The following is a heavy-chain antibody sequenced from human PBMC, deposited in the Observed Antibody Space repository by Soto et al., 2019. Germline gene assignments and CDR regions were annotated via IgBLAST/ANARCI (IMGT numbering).Heavy chain of an antibody. CDR2: IYYSGST. V-gene: IGHV4-39*01. CDR1: GGSISSSSYY. Sequence: SETLSLTCTVSGGSISSSSYYWGWIRKPPGKGLEWIGGIYYSGSTYYNPSLKSRVTISVDTSKNQFSLKLSSVTAADTAVYYCARSKYMVRGVEFDPWGQGTLVTVSS. D-gene: IGHD3-10*01. J-gene: IGHJ5*02. CDR3: ARSKYMVRGVEFDP.